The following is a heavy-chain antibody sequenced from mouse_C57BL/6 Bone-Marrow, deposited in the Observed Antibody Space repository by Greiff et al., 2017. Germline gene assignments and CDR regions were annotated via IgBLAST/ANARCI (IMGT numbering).Heavy chain of an antibody. CDR1: GYTFTSYW. CDR2: IYPGSGST. D-gene: IGHD2-3*01. Sequence: QVQLKQPGAELVKPGASVKMSCKASGYTFTSYWITWVKQRPGPGLEWIGDIYPGSGSTNYNEKFKSKATLTVDTSSSTAYMQLSSLTSEDSAVYYCARSWGVRWFFAYWGQGTLVTVSA. CDR3: ARSWGVRWFFAY. J-gene: IGHJ3*01. V-gene: IGHV1-55*01.